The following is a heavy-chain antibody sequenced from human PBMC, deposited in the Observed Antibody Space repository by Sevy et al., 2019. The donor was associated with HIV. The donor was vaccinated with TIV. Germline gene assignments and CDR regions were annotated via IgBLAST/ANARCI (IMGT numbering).Heavy chain of an antibody. D-gene: IGHD6-13*01. CDR2: ISGSGGST. CDR3: AKDRIAAAGTFGNY. CDR1: GFTFSSYA. J-gene: IGHJ4*02. V-gene: IGHV3-23*01. Sequence: GGSLRLSCAASGFTFSSYAMSWVRQAPGKGLEWVSAISGSGGSTYYADSVKGRFTISRDNSKNTLYLQVNSLRAEDTAVYYCAKDRIAAAGTFGNYWGQGTLVTVSS.